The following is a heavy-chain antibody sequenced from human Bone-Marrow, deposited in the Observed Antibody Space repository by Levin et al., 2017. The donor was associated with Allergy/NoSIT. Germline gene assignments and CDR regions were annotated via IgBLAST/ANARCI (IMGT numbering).Heavy chain of an antibody. CDR1: GYTFIDYY. V-gene: IGHV1-2*02. CDR3: ARDKSTTERSFGY. J-gene: IGHJ4*02. D-gene: IGHD1-1*01. CDR2: VNPYTGGT. Sequence: GASVKVSCKASGYTFIDYYVHWVRQAPGQGLEWMGWVNPYTGGTNFAQKFRGRVTLTRDTSINTAYMEVYRLTSDDTAIYFCARDKSTTERSFGYWGQGSLVTVSS.